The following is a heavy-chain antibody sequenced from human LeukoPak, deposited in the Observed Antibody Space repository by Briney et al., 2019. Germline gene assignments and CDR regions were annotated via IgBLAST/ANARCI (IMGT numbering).Heavy chain of an antibody. CDR2: ISGSGGST. Sequence: PGGSLRLSCAASGFTFSSYAMSWVRQAPGKGLEWVSAISGSGGSTYYADSVKGRFTISRDNSKNTLYLQMNSLRAEDTAVYYCAKAGSGTTIFYNWFDPWGQGTLVTVSS. CDR3: AKAGSGTTIFYNWFDP. V-gene: IGHV3-23*01. CDR1: GFTFSSYA. D-gene: IGHD3-3*01. J-gene: IGHJ5*02.